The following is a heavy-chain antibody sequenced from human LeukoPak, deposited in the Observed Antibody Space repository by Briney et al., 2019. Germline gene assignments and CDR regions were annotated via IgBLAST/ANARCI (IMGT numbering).Heavy chain of an antibody. J-gene: IGHJ6*02. CDR1: GYSFTSYW. CDR2: IYPGDSDT. V-gene: IGHV5-51*01. D-gene: IGHD6-13*01. CDR3: ARHTGSSSWDYYYGMDV. Sequence: GESLKISCKGSGYSFTSYWIGWVRQMPGKGLEWMGIIYPGDSDTRYSPSFQGQVTISADKSISAAYLQWSSLKASDTAMYYCARHTGSSSWDYYYGMDVWGQGATVTVSS.